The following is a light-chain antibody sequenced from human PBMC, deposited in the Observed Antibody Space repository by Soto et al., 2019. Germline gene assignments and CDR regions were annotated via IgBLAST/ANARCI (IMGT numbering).Light chain of an antibody. J-gene: IGKJ1*01. CDR3: LQVQSFPRT. V-gene: IGKV1-12*01. CDR2: AAS. Sequence: DIQMTPSPSSLSASIGDRVTITCRASQGIGVRLAWFQQKPGKAPQYLIRAASSLQGGVPSRFSGSGSGTEFILTINSLQPEDVAVYYCLQVQSFPRTFGQGTRVDIE. CDR1: QGIGVR.